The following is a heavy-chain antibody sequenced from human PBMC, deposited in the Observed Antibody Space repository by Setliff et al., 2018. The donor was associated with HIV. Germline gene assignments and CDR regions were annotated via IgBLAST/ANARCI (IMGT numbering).Heavy chain of an antibody. D-gene: IGHD4-17*01. V-gene: IGHV3-48*03. Sequence: TGGSLRLSCAASGFTFSNFEMNWVRQAPGKGLEWVSYISRTGSTVYYADSVKGRFTISRDNAKISLQLQMNSLRVEDTGIYYCAREAGYGGGDSALDIWGQGTMVTVSS. J-gene: IGHJ3*02. CDR2: ISRTGSTV. CDR1: GFTFSNFE. CDR3: AREAGYGGGDSALDI.